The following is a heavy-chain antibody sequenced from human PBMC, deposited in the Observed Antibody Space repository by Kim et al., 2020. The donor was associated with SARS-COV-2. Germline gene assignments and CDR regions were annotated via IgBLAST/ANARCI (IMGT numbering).Heavy chain of an antibody. CDR2: INPSGGST. Sequence: ASVKVSCKASGYTFTSYYMHWVRQAPGQGLEWMGIINPSGGSTSYAQKFQGRVTMTRDTSTSTVYMELSSLRSEDTAVYYCAREGSAMIVVPNWFDPWGQGTLVTVSS. D-gene: IGHD3-22*01. J-gene: IGHJ5*02. CDR3: AREGSAMIVVPNWFDP. V-gene: IGHV1-46*01. CDR1: GYTFTSYY.